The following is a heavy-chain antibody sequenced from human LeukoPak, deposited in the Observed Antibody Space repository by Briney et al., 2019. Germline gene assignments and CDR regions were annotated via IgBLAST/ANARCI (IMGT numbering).Heavy chain of an antibody. D-gene: IGHD5-24*01. J-gene: IGHJ2*01. CDR3: ARSRDAGPHLAEWYFDL. CDR2: MNPNSGNT. Sequence: GASVKVSCKASGYTFTSYDINWVRQATGQGLEWMGWMNPNSGNTGYAQKFQGRGTITRNTSISTAYMELSSLRSEDTAVYYCARSRDAGPHLAEWYFDLWGRGTLVTVSS. V-gene: IGHV1-8*03. CDR1: GYTFTSYD.